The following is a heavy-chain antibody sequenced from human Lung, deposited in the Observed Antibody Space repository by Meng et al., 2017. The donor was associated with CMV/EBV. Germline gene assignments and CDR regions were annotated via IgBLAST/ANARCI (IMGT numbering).Heavy chain of an antibody. CDR2: ISSSSSYI. D-gene: IGHD5-18*01. V-gene: IGHV3-21*01. J-gene: IGHJ4*02. Sequence: GXXRLSCAASGFTFSSYSMNWVRQAPGKGLEWVSSISSSSSYIYYADSVKGRFTISRDNAKNSLYLQMNSLRAEDTAVYYCARDNSYGDEYYFDYWGQGXLVTVSS. CDR1: GFTFSSYS. CDR3: ARDNSYGDEYYFDY.